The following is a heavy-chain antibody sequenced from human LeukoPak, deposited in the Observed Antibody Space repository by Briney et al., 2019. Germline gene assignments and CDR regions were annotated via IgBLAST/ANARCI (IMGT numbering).Heavy chain of an antibody. Sequence: GGSLRLSCAASGFTFSSYWMSWVRQAPGKGLEWVANIKQDGSEKYYVDSVKGRFTISRDNAKNSLYLQMNSLRAEDTAVYYCARDRRRGYYDSSGPVHYWGQGTLVTVSS. CDR1: GFTFSSYW. D-gene: IGHD3-22*01. V-gene: IGHV3-7*01. CDR2: IKQDGSEK. CDR3: ARDRRRGYYDSSGPVHY. J-gene: IGHJ4*02.